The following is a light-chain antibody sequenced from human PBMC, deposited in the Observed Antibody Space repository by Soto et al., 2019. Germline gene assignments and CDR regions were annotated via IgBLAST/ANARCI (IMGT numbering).Light chain of an antibody. CDR3: QQYGSSPRT. Sequence: EIVLTQSPGTLSLSPGERATLSCRASQSVSSSYLAWYQQKPGQAPRLLIYGASSRATGIPARFSGSGSGTDFTLTISRLEPADFAVYYCQQYGSSPRTFGRGTKVE. CDR2: GAS. J-gene: IGKJ1*01. CDR1: QSVSSSY. V-gene: IGKV3-20*01.